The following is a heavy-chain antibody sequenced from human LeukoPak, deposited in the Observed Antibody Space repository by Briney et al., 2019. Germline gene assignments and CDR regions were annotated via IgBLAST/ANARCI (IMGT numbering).Heavy chain of an antibody. CDR3: ARVGRYFDWFFDY. D-gene: IGHD3-9*01. J-gene: IGHJ4*02. V-gene: IGHV3-30-3*01. CDR1: GFTFSSYA. CDR2: ISYDGSNK. Sequence: GGSLRLSCAASGFTFSSYAMHWVRQAPGKGLEWVAVISYDGSNKYYADSVKGRFTISRGNSKNTLYLQMNSLRAEDTALYYCARVGRYFDWFFDYWGQGTLVTVSS.